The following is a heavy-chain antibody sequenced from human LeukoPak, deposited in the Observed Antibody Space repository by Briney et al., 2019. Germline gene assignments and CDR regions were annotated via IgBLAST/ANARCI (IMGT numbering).Heavy chain of an antibody. CDR1: GFNITSNY. Sequence: GGSLRLSCAASGFNITSNYMNWVRQAPGKGLEWVAIIYSGGFTYYRDSVKGRFTIYRDNSKDTVYLQMNSLRVEDTAVYYCAREGMGYFDSWGQGTLVTVSS. CDR3: AREGMGYFDS. CDR2: IYSGGFT. J-gene: IGHJ4*02. V-gene: IGHV3-66*01. D-gene: IGHD5-24*01.